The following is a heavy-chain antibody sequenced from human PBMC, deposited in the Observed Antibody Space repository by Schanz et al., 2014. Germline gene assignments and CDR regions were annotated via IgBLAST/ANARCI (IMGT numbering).Heavy chain of an antibody. CDR2: IYYTGTT. J-gene: IGHJ3*02. Sequence: QLQLQESGPGLVKPSETLSLTCTVSGASISGSSDYWGWIRQSPGKGLEWIGNIYYTGTTYYNPPLKSRFSIPVDPPKNQFSRNLPSVTAADTAVFYCARRDNYLSAFDIWGQGTMVTVSS. V-gene: IGHV4-39*01. D-gene: IGHD4-4*01. CDR1: GASISGSSDY. CDR3: ARRDNYLSAFDI.